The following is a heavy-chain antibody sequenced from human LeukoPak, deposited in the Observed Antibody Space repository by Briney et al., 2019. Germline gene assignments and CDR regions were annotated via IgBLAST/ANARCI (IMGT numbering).Heavy chain of an antibody. V-gene: IGHV4-34*01. Sequence: PSETLSLTCAVYGGSFSGYYWSWIRQPPGKGLEWIGEINHSGSTNYNPSLKSRVTISVDTSKNQFSLKLSSVTAADTAVYYCAERVRGVMGYYYYYYMDVWGKGTTVTIPS. CDR1: GGSFSGYY. D-gene: IGHD3-10*01. CDR3: AERVRGVMGYYYYYYMDV. J-gene: IGHJ6*03. CDR2: INHSGST.